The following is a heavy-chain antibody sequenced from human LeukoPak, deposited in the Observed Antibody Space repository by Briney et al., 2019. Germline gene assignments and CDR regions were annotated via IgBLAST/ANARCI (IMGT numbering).Heavy chain of an antibody. CDR3: AMAVAGKRHAFDY. Sequence: PGGSLRLSCAASGFTFSICAMSWVRQAPGKGLEWVSAISGSGGSTYYADSVKGRFTISRDNSKNTLYLQMNSLRAEDTAVYYCAMAVAGKRHAFDYWGQGTLVTVSS. CDR1: GFTFSICA. V-gene: IGHV3-23*01. J-gene: IGHJ4*02. CDR2: ISGSGGST. D-gene: IGHD6-19*01.